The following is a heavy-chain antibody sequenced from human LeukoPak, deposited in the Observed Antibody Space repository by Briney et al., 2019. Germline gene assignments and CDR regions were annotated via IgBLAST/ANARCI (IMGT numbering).Heavy chain of an antibody. CDR1: GGSISSSSYY. CDR2: VYYDGST. Sequence: SETLSLTCTVSGGSISSSSYYWGWIRQPPGKGLEWIGNVYYDGSTFYNPSLKSRVTISEDTSRNQLSLKLDSVTAADTALYYCARLGSVTIFGMVIQYYFDSWGQGTLVTVSS. V-gene: IGHV4-39*01. J-gene: IGHJ4*02. D-gene: IGHD3-3*01. CDR3: ARLGSVTIFGMVIQYYFDS.